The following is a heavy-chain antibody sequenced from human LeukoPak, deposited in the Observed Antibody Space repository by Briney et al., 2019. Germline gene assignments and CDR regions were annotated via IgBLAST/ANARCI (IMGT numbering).Heavy chain of an antibody. Sequence: GGSLRLSCAASGFTFSSYSRNWVRQAPGKGLEWVSYISSSGSAKYYADSVEGRFTISRDNAKNSLYLQMNSLRDEDTAVYYCARDLRNYYGMDVWGQGTTVTVSS. J-gene: IGHJ6*02. V-gene: IGHV3-48*02. D-gene: IGHD1-14*01. CDR1: GFTFSSYS. CDR3: ARDLRNYYGMDV. CDR2: ISSSGSAK.